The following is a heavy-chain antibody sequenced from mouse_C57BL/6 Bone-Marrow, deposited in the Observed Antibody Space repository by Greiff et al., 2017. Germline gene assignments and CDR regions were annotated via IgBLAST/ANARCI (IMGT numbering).Heavy chain of an antibody. V-gene: IGHV1-76*01. CDR3: ATFDGYYEAWFAY. CDR1: GYTFPDYY. J-gene: IGHJ3*01. D-gene: IGHD2-3*01. Sequence: LVESGAELVRPGASVKLSCKASGYTFPDYYINWVKQRPGQGLEWIARLYPGSGNTYYNEKFKGKATLTAEKASSSAYMQLSSLTSEDSAVYCCATFDGYYEAWFAYWGQGTLVTVSA. CDR2: LYPGSGNT.